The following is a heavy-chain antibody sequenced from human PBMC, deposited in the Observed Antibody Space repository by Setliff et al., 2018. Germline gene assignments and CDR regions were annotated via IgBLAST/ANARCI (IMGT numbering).Heavy chain of an antibody. CDR2: INAGNGNT. Sequence: ASVKVSCKASGYIFTYYSIHWVRQAPGQRLEWMGWINAGNGNTKYSQKFQGRVTITRDTSASTAYMELSILTSEDTAVYYCARRPYDSSGYFNYWGQGTLVTVSS. D-gene: IGHD3-22*01. V-gene: IGHV1-3*01. CDR1: GYIFTYYS. J-gene: IGHJ4*02. CDR3: ARRPYDSSGYFNY.